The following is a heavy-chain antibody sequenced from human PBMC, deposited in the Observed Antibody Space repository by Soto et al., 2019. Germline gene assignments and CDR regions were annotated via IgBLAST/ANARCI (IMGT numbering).Heavy chain of an antibody. Sequence: EVQLVESGGGLVQPGGSLRLSCAASGFTFSSYSMNWVRQAPGKGLEWVSFISSSSSTIYYADSVKGRFTISRDNAKNSLYLQMNSLRAEDTAVYYCARDGCYGSGPCPIDYWGQGTLVTVSS. CDR3: ARDGCYGSGPCPIDY. J-gene: IGHJ4*02. D-gene: IGHD3-10*01. V-gene: IGHV3-48*01. CDR1: GFTFSSYS. CDR2: ISSSSSTI.